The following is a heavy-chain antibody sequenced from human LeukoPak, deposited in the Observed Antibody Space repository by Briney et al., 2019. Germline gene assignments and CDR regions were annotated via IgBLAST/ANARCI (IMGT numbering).Heavy chain of an antibody. J-gene: IGHJ4*02. CDR3: VRDLGVDTSMIFFDY. CDR1: GYIFTDYY. D-gene: IGHD5-18*01. V-gene: IGHV1-18*04. Sequence: ASVKVSCKASGYIFTDYYMHWVRQAPGQGLEWMGWISAYNGNTNYVQKFQGRVTMTTDISTSTAYMELRSLRSDDTAVFYCVRDLGVDTSMIFFDYWGQGTRVTVSS. CDR2: ISAYNGNT.